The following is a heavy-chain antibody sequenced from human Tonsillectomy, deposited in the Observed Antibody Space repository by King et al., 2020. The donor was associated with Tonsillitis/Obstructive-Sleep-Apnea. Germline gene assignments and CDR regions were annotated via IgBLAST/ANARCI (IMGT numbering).Heavy chain of an antibody. J-gene: IGHJ4*02. Sequence: VQLVESGGDLIQPGGSLRLSCAASGFTVSSNYMAWVRQAPGKGLEGVSVIYGGGKTYYADSVKGRFSISRDSLKNTLYLPMNSLRAEDTAVYYCARAFGWHFDYWGQGTLVTVSS. CDR1: GFTVSSNY. CDR3: ARAFGWHFDY. D-gene: IGHD3-10*01. V-gene: IGHV3-53*01. CDR2: IYGGGKT.